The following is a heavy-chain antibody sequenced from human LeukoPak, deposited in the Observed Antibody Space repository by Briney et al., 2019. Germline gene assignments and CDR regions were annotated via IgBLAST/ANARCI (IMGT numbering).Heavy chain of an antibody. D-gene: IGHD2-2*01. Sequence: GGSLRLSCAASGFTFSNTWMHWVRQPPGKGLVWVARITSDGSSTTYAESVKGRFTISRDNAKNTLYLQMNSLRAEDTAVYYCARDWYHAIDYWGQGALVTVSS. CDR1: GFTFSNTW. V-gene: IGHV3-74*03. CDR3: ARDWYHAIDY. J-gene: IGHJ4*02. CDR2: ITSDGSST.